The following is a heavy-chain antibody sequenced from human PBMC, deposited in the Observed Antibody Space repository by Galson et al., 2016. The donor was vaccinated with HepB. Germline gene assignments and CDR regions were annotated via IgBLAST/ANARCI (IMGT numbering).Heavy chain of an antibody. D-gene: IGHD3-10*01. CDR2: INAVSSDT. Sequence: SVKVSCKASGYTLADYALHWVRQAPGQRLEWMGWINAVSSDTKYSQNFQGRVTITRDTSANTAYMELSSLRSEDTAMYFCARDFLLSGLSYYFDHWGQGTLVTVSS. V-gene: IGHV1-3*01. CDR1: GYTLADYA. J-gene: IGHJ4*02. CDR3: ARDFLLSGLSYYFDH.